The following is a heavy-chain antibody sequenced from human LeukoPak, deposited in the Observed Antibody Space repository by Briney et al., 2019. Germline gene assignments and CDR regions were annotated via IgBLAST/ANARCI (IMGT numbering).Heavy chain of an antibody. CDR2: ISSSSSTI. Sequence: GGSLRLSCAASGFTFSSYSMNWVRQAPGKGLEWVSYISSSSSTIYYADSVKGRFTISRDNAKNSLYLQMDSLRAEDTAVYYCARGYSGYDLDYWGQGTLVTVSS. J-gene: IGHJ4*02. V-gene: IGHV3-48*04. CDR1: GFTFSSYS. CDR3: ARGYSGYDLDY. D-gene: IGHD5-12*01.